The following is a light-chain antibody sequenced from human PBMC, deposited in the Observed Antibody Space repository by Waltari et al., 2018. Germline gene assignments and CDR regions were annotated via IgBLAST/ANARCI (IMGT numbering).Light chain of an antibody. CDR3: HSRDASGVAGS. CDR1: SLRSYS. CDR2: DKN. V-gene: IGLV3-19*01. J-gene: IGLJ2*01. Sequence: SSELTQDPAVSVAMGQTVRITCQGDSLRSYSASWYQQRPGQAPKLIQYDKNNRPSGVPDRFSGSSSHNTGSLTITGAQAEDEASYYCHSRDASGVAGSFGGGTKLTVL.